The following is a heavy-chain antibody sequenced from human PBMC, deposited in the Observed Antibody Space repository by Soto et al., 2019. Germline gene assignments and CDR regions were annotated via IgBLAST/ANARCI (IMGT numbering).Heavy chain of an antibody. J-gene: IGHJ5*02. Sequence: QVQLVQSGAEVNKPGPSGKISCKASGYTFTIYAMHWVRQAPGQRLEWMGWINAGTGNTKYSQKFKGRVTITEDTSATTAYIELSSLRSDDTAVYYCARSLITMIVVESNWFDPWGQGTLVTVS. V-gene: IGHV1-3*01. D-gene: IGHD3-22*01. CDR2: INAGTGNT. CDR3: ARSLITMIVVESNWFDP. CDR1: GYTFTIYA.